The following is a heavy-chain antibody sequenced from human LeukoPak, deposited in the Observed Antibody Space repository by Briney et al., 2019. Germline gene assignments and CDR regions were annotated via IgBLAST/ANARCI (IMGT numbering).Heavy chain of an antibody. J-gene: IGHJ4*02. Sequence: PGGSLRLSCAASGFTFSSYSMNWVRQAPGKGLEWVSSISSSSSYIYYADSVKGRFTISRDNAKNSLYLQMNSLRAEDTAVYYCAKEGSGSYHRNYYFEYWGQGTLVTVSS. CDR3: AKEGSGSYHRNYYFEY. D-gene: IGHD1-26*01. CDR1: GFTFSSYS. V-gene: IGHV3-21*01. CDR2: ISSSSSYI.